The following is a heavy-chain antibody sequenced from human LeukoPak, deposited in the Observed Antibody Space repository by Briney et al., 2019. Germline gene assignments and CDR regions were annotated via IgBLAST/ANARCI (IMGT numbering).Heavy chain of an antibody. Sequence: PGGSLRLSCAVSGFIFSDYEMNWVRQAPGKGLEWVSYISSSGRKIYYADSVKGRFTISRDNAKNSLYLQMNSLRADDTAIYYCARGPRDPTVYCSRGACAPTYEVWGQGALVTVSS. V-gene: IGHV3-48*03. CDR2: ISSSGRKI. CDR1: GFIFSDYE. D-gene: IGHD2-15*01. CDR3: ARGPRDPTVYCSRGACAPTYEV. J-gene: IGHJ4*02.